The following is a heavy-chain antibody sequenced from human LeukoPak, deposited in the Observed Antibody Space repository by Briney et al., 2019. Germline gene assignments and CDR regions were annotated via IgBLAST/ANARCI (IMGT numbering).Heavy chain of an antibody. Sequence: VASVKVSCKASGYTFTGYYMHWVRQAPGQGLEWMGWINPNSGGTNYAQKSQGRVTMTRDTSISTAYMELSRLRSDDTAVYYCARDLTVTTQPKPHYGMDVWGQGTTVTVSS. V-gene: IGHV1-2*02. CDR1: GYTFTGYY. D-gene: IGHD4-11*01. J-gene: IGHJ6*02. CDR2: INPNSGGT. CDR3: ARDLTVTTQPKPHYGMDV.